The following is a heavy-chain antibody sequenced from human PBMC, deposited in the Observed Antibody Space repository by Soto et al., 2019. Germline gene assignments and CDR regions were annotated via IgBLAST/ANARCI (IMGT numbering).Heavy chain of an antibody. CDR2: IYHSGST. D-gene: IGHD3-22*01. CDR1: GGSISSSSCY. Sequence: SETLSLTCTVSGGSISSSSCYWGWIRQPPGKGLEWIGYIYHSGSTYYNPSLKSRVTISVDRSKNQFSLKLSSVTAADTAVYYCARGAPVVNDYWGQGTLVTVSS. CDR3: ARGAPVVNDY. J-gene: IGHJ4*02. V-gene: IGHV4-39*07.